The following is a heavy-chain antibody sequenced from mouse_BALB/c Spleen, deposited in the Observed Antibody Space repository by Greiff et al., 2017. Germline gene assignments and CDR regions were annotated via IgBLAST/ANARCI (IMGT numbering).Heavy chain of an antibody. J-gene: IGHJ3*01. V-gene: IGHV2-6-4*01. CDR1: GFSLSRYS. Sequence: VHLVESGPGLVAPSQSLSITCTVSGFSLSRYSVHWVRQPPGKGLEWLGMIWGGGSTDYNSALKSRLSISKDNSKSQVFLKMNSLQTDDTAMYYCAGSTMITTGFAYWGQGTLVTVSA. D-gene: IGHD2-4*01. CDR3: AGSTMITTGFAY. CDR2: IWGGGST.